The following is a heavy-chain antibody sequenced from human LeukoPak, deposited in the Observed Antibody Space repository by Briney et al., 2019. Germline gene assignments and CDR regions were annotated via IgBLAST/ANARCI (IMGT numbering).Heavy chain of an antibody. J-gene: IGHJ4*02. D-gene: IGHD3-10*01. V-gene: IGHV3-23*01. CDR2: ISVSDGTT. Sequence: GGSLRLSCAASGFTFSSYPMSWVRPASGKGLEWVSVISVSDGTTKYADSVKGRFTISRDNSKNTLSLQMNSLRAEDTAVYDCAKGFYNSGTSLSALYDWGQGTLVTVSA. CDR1: GFTFSSYP. CDR3: AKGFYNSGTSLSALYD.